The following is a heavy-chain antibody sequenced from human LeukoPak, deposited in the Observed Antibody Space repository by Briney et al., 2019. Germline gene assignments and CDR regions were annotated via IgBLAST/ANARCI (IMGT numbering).Heavy chain of an antibody. CDR3: ARESGYYSSIDY. Sequence: GGSLRLSCAASGFTFSSYGMHWVRQAPGKGLEWVAFIRYDGSNKYYADSVKGRFTISRDNAKNSLYLQMNSLRAEDTAVYYCARESGYYSSIDYWGQGTLVTVSS. V-gene: IGHV3-30*02. J-gene: IGHJ4*02. CDR1: GFTFSSYG. D-gene: IGHD3-22*01. CDR2: IRYDGSNK.